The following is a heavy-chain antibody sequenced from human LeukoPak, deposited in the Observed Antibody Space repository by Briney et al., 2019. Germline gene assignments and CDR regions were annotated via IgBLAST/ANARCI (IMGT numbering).Heavy chain of an antibody. CDR1: GFTFRDHA. V-gene: IGHV3-30*18. CDR2: ISYDGSQK. J-gene: IGHJ4*02. D-gene: IGHD6-6*01. Sequence: PGGSLRLSCAASGFTFRDHAMHWVRQPPGKGLEWMTLISYDGSQKYYADSVQGRFTISRDNSKNTLSLQMNSLRAEDTAIYYCAKDLGGSSSVFDYWGQGALVTVSS. CDR3: AKDLGGSSSVFDY.